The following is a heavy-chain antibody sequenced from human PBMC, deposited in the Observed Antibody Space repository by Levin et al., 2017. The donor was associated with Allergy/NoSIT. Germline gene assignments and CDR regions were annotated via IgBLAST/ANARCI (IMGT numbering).Heavy chain of an antibody. CDR1: GFTFSDYY. D-gene: IGHD5-18*01. V-gene: IGHV3-11*03. CDR2: ISSSSSYT. CDR3: ARWGITAMGPYDY. Sequence: GGSLRLSCAASGFTFSDYYMSWIRQAPGKGLEWVSYISSSSSYTNYADSVKGRFTISRDNAKNSLYLQMNSLRAEDTAVYYCARWGITAMGPYDYWGQGTLVTVSS. J-gene: IGHJ4*02.